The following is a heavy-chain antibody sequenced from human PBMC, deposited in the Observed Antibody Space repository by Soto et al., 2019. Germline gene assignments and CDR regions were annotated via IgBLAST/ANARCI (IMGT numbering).Heavy chain of an antibody. Sequence: QVHLVQSGGEVKKTGASVTVSCKASGYRFASYAIGWVRQAPGQGLEWVGWISAYNWNTRYAQKLQGRVTMTTDTSTSTAYMELRSLKSDDTAVYYCARERVTLVRGPQNWFDPWGQGTLVTVSS. D-gene: IGHD3-10*01. CDR3: ARERVTLVRGPQNWFDP. V-gene: IGHV1-18*01. CDR2: ISAYNWNT. J-gene: IGHJ5*02. CDR1: GYRFASYA.